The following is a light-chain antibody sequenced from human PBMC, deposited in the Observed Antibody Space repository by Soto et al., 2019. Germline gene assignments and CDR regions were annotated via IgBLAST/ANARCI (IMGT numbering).Light chain of an antibody. J-gene: IGLJ2*01. Sequence: QSVLTQPPSVSAAPGQKVTISCSGSSSNIGNNYVSWDQQLPGTAPKLLIYDNNKRPSGIPDRFSGSKSGTSATLGITGLQTGDEADYYCGTWDSSLSEGVFGGGTKLTVL. V-gene: IGLV1-51*01. CDR1: SSNIGNNY. CDR2: DNN. CDR3: GTWDSSLSEGV.